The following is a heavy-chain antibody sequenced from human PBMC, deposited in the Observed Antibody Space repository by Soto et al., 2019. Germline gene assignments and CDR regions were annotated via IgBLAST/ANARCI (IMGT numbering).Heavy chain of an antibody. CDR3: AREETAWPLAYGLDV. CDR2: ISSSGDT. CDR1: GFTFGSYS. J-gene: IGHJ6*02. V-gene: IGHV3-21*01. D-gene: IGHD2-21*02. Sequence: PGGSLRLSCAASGFTFGSYSMHWVCQAPGKGLEWVSSISSSGDTYYADSLKGRLTISRDYAKNSLSLQMNSLRAEDTAVYYCAREETAWPLAYGLDVWGQGTTVTVSS.